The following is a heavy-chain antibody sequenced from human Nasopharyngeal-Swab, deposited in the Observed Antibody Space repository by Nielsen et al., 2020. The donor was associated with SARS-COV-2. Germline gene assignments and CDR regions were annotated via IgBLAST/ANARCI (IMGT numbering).Heavy chain of an antibody. CDR3: AKPYYYDSSGYYLDV. Sequence: GGSLRLSCAASGFAFISYAMHWVRQAPGKGLEWVAVISYDGSNKYYADSVKGRFTISRDNSKNTLYLQMNSLRAEDTAVYYCAKPYYYDSSGYYLDVWGKGTTVTVSS. V-gene: IGHV3-30*18. CDR1: GFAFISYA. CDR2: ISYDGSNK. J-gene: IGHJ6*03. D-gene: IGHD3-22*01.